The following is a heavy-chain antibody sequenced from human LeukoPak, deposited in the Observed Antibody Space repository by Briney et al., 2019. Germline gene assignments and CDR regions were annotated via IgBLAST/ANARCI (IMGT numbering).Heavy chain of an antibody. CDR1: GYTFTGYY. CDR3: ARGAHYGDYELRNWFDP. J-gene: IGHJ5*02. Sequence: ASVKVSCKASGYTFTGYYMHWVRQAPGQGLEWMGWINPNSGGTNYAQKFQGWVTMTRDTSISTAYMELSRLRSDDTAVYYCARGAHYGDYELRNWFDPWGQGTLVTVSS. D-gene: IGHD4-17*01. CDR2: INPNSGGT. V-gene: IGHV1-2*04.